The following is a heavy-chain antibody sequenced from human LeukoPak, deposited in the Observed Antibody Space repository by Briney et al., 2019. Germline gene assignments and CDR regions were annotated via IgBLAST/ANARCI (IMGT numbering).Heavy chain of an antibody. J-gene: IGHJ6*03. Sequence: ASVKVSCKASGYTFTSYDINWVRQATGQGLEWMGWMNPNSGNTGYAQKFQGRVTITRNTSISTAYMELSSLRSEDTAVYYCARDLAYYGSGSYYNFWYYYYYMDVWGKGTTVTVSS. CDR1: GYTFTSYD. D-gene: IGHD3-10*01. CDR3: ARDLAYYGSGSYYNFWYYYYYMDV. V-gene: IGHV1-8*03. CDR2: MNPNSGNT.